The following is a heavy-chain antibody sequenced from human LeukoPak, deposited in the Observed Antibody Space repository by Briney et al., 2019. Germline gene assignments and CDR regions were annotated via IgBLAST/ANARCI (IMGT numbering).Heavy chain of an antibody. CDR1: GGSISSSSYY. CDR3: ARRGYSYGYYLH. V-gene: IGHV4-39*07. CDR2: INHSGST. Sequence: SETLSLTCTVSGGSISSSSYYWSWIRQPPGKGLEWIGEINHSGSTNYNPSLKSRVTISVDTSKNRFSLKLSSVTAADTAVYYCARRGYSYGYYLHWGQGTLVTVSS. J-gene: IGHJ1*01. D-gene: IGHD5-18*01.